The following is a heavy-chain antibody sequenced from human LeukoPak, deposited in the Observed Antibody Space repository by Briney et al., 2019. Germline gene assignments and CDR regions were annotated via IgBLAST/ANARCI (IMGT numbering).Heavy chain of an antibody. CDR3: AKESGYYHY. V-gene: IGHV3-53*01. D-gene: IGHD3-3*01. J-gene: IGHJ4*02. CDR2: IYGGGDT. CDR1: GFSVNNNY. Sequence: PGGSLRLSCAASGFSVNNNYVNWVRQAPGKGLEWVSIIYGGGDTSYADSVKGRFTISRDNSKNMVYLQMNSLRVEDTAVCYCAKESGYYHYWGQGTQVTVSS.